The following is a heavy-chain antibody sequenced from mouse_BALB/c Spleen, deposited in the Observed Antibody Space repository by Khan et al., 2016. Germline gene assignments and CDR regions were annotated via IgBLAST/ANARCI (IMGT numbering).Heavy chain of an antibody. Sequence: VQLQQSGPELVKPGASVKISCKASGYSFTDYFMNWVMQSHGKSLEWIGRINPKNGDTLYNQKFKGKATLTVDKSSSTAYMELRSLASEDSAVYYCTNDGYDFDYWVEGTTLTLSS. CDR2: INPKNGDT. D-gene: IGHD2-3*01. V-gene: IGHV1-20*02. CDR3: TNDGYDFDY. J-gene: IGHJ2*01. CDR1: GYSFTDYF.